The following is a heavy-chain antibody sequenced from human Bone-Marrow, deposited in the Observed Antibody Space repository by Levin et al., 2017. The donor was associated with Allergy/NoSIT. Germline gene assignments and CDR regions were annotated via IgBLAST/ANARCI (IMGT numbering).Heavy chain of an antibody. CDR3: ARTAVAGHFDY. CDR2: INTNTGNP. J-gene: IGHJ4*02. V-gene: IGHV7-4-1*02. D-gene: IGHD6-19*01. Sequence: GESLKISCKASGYTFTSYAMNWVRQAPGQGLEWMGWINTNTGNPTYAQGFTGRFVFSLDTSVSTAYLQISSLKAEDTAVYYCARTAVAGHFDYWGQGTLVTVSS. CDR1: GYTFTSYA.